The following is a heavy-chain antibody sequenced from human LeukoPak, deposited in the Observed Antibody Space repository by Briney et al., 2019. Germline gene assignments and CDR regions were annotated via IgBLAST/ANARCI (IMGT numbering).Heavy chain of an antibody. D-gene: IGHD3-10*01. Sequence: SETLSLTCTVSGGSISSGGYYWSWIRQHPGKGLEWIGYIYYSGSTYYNPSLKSRVTISVDTSKNQFSLKLSSVTAADTAVYYCARVTEGLIAPYYFDYWGQGTLVTVSS. V-gene: IGHV4-31*03. CDR2: IYYSGST. CDR3: ARVTEGLIAPYYFDY. CDR1: GGSISSGGYY. J-gene: IGHJ4*02.